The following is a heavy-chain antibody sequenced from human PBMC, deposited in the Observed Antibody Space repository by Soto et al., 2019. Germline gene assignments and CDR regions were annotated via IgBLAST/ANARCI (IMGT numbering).Heavy chain of an antibody. V-gene: IGHV5-51*01. CDR2: IYPGDSDT. Sequence: GEYLKISCQASGYTFPDYWIGWVRQMPGQGLEWMGIIYPGDSDTKYSPSFQGQVTMSADKSTSSAYLQWGSLKASDTAIYYCARPTSGYPDAFDIWGQGTMVTVSS. CDR3: ARPTSGYPDAFDI. CDR1: GYTFPDYW. D-gene: IGHD3-22*01. J-gene: IGHJ3*02.